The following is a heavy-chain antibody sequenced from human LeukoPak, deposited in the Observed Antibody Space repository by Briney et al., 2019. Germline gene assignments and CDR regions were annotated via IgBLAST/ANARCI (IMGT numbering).Heavy chain of an antibody. V-gene: IGHV3-30*04. CDR1: GFTFSSYA. Sequence: GSLRLSCAASGFTFSSYAMHWVRQAPGKGLEWVAVISYDGSNKYYAGSVKGRFTISRDNSKNTLYLQMNSLRAEDTAVYYCASLGYCSGGSCYLSPDPDAFDIWGQGTMVTVSS. CDR3: ASLGYCSGGSCYLSPDPDAFDI. CDR2: ISYDGSNK. D-gene: IGHD2-15*01. J-gene: IGHJ3*02.